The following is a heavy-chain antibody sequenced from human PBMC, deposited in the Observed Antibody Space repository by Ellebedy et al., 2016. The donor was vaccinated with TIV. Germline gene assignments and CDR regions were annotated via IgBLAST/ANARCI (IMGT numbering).Heavy chain of an antibody. CDR2: IYYSGST. CDR3: ARDLGVSDY. D-gene: IGHD2-21*01. V-gene: IGHV4-59*01. J-gene: IGHJ4*02. CDR1: SGSISTYY. Sequence: SETLSLTXTVSSGSISTYYWSWIRQPPGKGLEWIGYIYYSGSTNYNPSLKSRVTISVDTSKNQFSLKLSSVTAADTAVYYCARDLGVSDYWGQGTLVTVSS.